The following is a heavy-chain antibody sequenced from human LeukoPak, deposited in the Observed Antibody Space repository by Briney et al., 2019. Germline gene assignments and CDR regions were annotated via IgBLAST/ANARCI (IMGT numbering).Heavy chain of an antibody. V-gene: IGHV3-66*01. J-gene: IGHJ4*02. D-gene: IGHD2-15*01. CDR2: IYCGGTT. CDR1: GFPFSSYS. CDR3: ARDAGYCSDGVCYRARFDS. Sequence: GGSLRLSCAASGFPFSSYSMSCVRQATGGGLEWVTTIYCGGTTYYADAVKGRFIISRDNSKNTLFLQMNSLRAEDTAIYYCARDAGYCSDGVCYRARFDSWGQGALVTVSS.